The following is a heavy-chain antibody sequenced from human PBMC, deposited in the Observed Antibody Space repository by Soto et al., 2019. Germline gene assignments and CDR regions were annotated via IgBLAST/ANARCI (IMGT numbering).Heavy chain of an antibody. Sequence: QVQLVQSGAEVKKPGASVKVSCKASGYTFTSYDINWVRQATGQGLEWMGWMNPNSGNTGYAQKFQGRVTMTRNTLISTAYMELSSLRYEDTAVYYCARRGYSSSWYYYYYYGMDVWGQGTTVTVSS. CDR3: ARRGYSSSWYYYYYYGMDV. V-gene: IGHV1-8*01. CDR1: GYTFTSYD. CDR2: MNPNSGNT. D-gene: IGHD6-13*01. J-gene: IGHJ6*02.